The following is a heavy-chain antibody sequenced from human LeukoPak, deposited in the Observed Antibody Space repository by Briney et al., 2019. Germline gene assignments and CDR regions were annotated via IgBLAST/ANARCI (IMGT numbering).Heavy chain of an antibody. J-gene: IGHJ6*02. CDR1: GYTITSYY. CDR3: ARGYSYGYGYYYYYGMDV. CDR2: INPSGGST. Sequence: ASVKVSCKASGYTITSYYMHWVRQAPGQGLEWMGIINPSGGSTSYAQKFQGRVTMTRDTSTSTVYMELSSLRSEDTAVYYCARGYSYGYGYYYYYGMDVWGQGTTVTVSS. D-gene: IGHD5-18*01. V-gene: IGHV1-46*01.